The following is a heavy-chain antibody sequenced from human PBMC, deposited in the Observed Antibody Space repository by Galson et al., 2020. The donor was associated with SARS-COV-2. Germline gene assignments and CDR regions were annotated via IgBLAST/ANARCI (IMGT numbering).Heavy chain of an antibody. V-gene: IGHV4-30-2*01. Sequence: SETLSLTCVVSGTSISSGSYSWNWIRQPPGKGLEWIGYISHSGGTYYNQSLKSRVTISGDRSKNQFSLRLSSVTAADTAVYYCARLHYGEYAPEAFDIWGPGTRVTVAS. D-gene: IGHD4-17*01. CDR3: ARLHYGEYAPEAFDI. CDR2: ISHSGGT. CDR1: GTSISSGSYS. J-gene: IGHJ3*02.